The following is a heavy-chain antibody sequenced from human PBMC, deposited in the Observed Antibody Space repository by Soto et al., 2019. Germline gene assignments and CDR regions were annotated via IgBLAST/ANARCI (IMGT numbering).Heavy chain of an antibody. V-gene: IGHV3-66*01. CDR1: GFNVSSTS. Sequence: VQLVESGGGLVQPGGSLRLSCAASGFNVSSTSMSWVRQAPGKGLEWVSVIYSGAGTHYAGSVKGRFTISRDTSKNTLYLQMNSLRVAETAVYYCAGEGSGSSTSFDYWGQGTLVTVSS. CDR2: IYSGAGT. CDR3: AGEGSGSSTSFDY. J-gene: IGHJ4*02. D-gene: IGHD2-2*01.